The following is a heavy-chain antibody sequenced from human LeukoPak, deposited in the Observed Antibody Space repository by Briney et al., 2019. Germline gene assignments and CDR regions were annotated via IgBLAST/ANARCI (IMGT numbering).Heavy chain of an antibody. Sequence: GGSLRLSCAASGFTFSGYPMHWVRQAPGKGLEWLAVISNDGTTKYYADSVKARFTTSRDNSNNTLYLQMNSPRREDTALYYCARDNVWSQVAYYFGMDVWGQGTTVTVSS. J-gene: IGHJ6*02. V-gene: IGHV3-30-3*01. CDR3: ARDNVWSQVAYYFGMDV. D-gene: IGHD2-15*01. CDR1: GFTFSGYP. CDR2: ISNDGTTK.